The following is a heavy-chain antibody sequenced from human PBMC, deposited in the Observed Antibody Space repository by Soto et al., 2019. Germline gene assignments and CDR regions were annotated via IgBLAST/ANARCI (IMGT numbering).Heavy chain of an antibody. V-gene: IGHV3-7*05. J-gene: IGHJ4*02. CDR2: IKTDGSEQ. CDR1: GFTFRDYW. D-gene: IGHD3-10*01. CDR3: ASSMGRGGNDY. Sequence: EVQLVESGGGLVQPGGSLRLSCAASGFTFRDYWMTWVRQAPGKGLECVANIKTDGSEQYYVDPVKGRFTISRDNAKNSLYLQMNSLRAEDTAVYYCASSMGRGGNDYWGQGTLVTVSS.